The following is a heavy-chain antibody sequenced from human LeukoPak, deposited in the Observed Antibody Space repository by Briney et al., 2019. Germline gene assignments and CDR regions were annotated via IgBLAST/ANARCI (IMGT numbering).Heavy chain of an antibody. Sequence: SETLSLTCTVSGASISSYYWSWLRQPPGKGLEWIAFMYYSGSTNYNPSLKSRVTISLDTSKNQFSPKLSSVTAADTAVYYCARRSISGNSWDYFDYWGQGTLVTVSS. V-gene: IGHV4-59*08. CDR2: MYYSGST. CDR3: ARRSISGNSWDYFDY. CDR1: GASISSYY. D-gene: IGHD4-23*01. J-gene: IGHJ4*02.